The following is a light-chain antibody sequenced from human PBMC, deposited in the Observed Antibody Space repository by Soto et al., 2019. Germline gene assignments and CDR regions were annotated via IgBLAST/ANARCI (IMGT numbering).Light chain of an antibody. Sequence: EIGLTQSPATLSSSTGDRATLSCRASQSVSRYLAWYQQKPGQAPRLLIHDTSTRATGVPYTFSGSGSGTEFTLTISSLQPEDSAMYYCQQHFSWPPTFGGGTHVEIK. V-gene: IGKV3-11*01. J-gene: IGKJ4*01. CDR2: DTS. CDR3: QQHFSWPPT. CDR1: QSVSRY.